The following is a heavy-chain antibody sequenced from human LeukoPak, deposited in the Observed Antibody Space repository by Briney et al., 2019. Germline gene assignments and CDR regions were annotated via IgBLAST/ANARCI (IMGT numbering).Heavy chain of an antibody. Sequence: PGGSLRLSCAASGFTFSNYAMNWVRQAPGKGLEWVAVISYDGSNKYYADSVKGRFTISRDNSKNTLYLQMNSLRAEDTAVYYCASSLPRYSSSWYLFNYWGQGTLVTVSS. CDR2: ISYDGSNK. V-gene: IGHV3-30*03. CDR1: GFTFSNYA. D-gene: IGHD6-13*01. J-gene: IGHJ4*02. CDR3: ASSLPRYSSSWYLFNY.